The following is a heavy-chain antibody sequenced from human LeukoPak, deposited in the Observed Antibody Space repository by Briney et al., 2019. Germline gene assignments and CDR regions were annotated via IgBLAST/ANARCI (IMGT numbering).Heavy chain of an antibody. D-gene: IGHD2-15*01. V-gene: IGHV3-66*01. Sequence: PGGSLRLSCAASGFSVSANYITWVRQAPGKGLEWVSVIHSSGATYYADSVKGRFTIARDNSKNTVYLQMNTLRVEDTALYYCARGGGVALYYYYYYMDVWGKGTTVTVSS. CDR1: GFSVSANY. CDR3: ARGGGVALYYYYYYMDV. J-gene: IGHJ6*03. CDR2: IHSSGAT.